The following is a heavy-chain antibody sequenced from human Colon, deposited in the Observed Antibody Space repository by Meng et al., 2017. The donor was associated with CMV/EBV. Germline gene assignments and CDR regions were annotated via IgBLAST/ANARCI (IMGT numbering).Heavy chain of an antibody. J-gene: IGHJ1*01. Sequence: GESLKISCAASGFTFSSYSLNWVRQAPGKGEWVSSISHTSDTYYADSLKGRFTLSRDNAQNSVYLQMNSLTAEDTAVYYCARGWPPDFWGQGTLVTVSS. CDR1: GFTFSSYS. D-gene: IGHD6-13*01. CDR2: ISHTSDT. CDR3: ARGWPPDF. V-gene: IGHV3-21*06.